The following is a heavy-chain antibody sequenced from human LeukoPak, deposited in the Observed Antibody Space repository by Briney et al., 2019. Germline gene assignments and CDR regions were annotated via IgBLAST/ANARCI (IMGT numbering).Heavy chain of an antibody. CDR3: ARVVVVPAGPYFQH. V-gene: IGHV4-38-2*01. J-gene: IGHJ1*01. Sequence: SETLSLTCAVSGYSISSGYYWGWIRQPPGKGLEWIGSIYHSGSTYYNPSLKSRVTISVDTSKNQFSLKLSSVTAADTAVYYCARVVVVPAGPYFQHWGQGTLVTVSS. CDR1: GYSISSGYY. CDR2: IYHSGST. D-gene: IGHD2-2*01.